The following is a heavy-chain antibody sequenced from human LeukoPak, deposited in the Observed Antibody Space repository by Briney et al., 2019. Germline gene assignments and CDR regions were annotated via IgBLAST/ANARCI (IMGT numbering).Heavy chain of an antibody. CDR3: AKEGYCSTTSCSRQYFQH. CDR1: GFTFSSYG. Sequence: PGGSLRLSCAASGFTFSSYGMHWVRQAPGKGLEWVAVIWYDGSNKYYADAVKGRFTISRDNSKNTLYLQMNSLRAEDTAVYYCAKEGYCSTTSCSRQYFQHWGQGTLVTVSS. D-gene: IGHD2-2*01. V-gene: IGHV3-33*06. CDR2: IWYDGSNK. J-gene: IGHJ1*01.